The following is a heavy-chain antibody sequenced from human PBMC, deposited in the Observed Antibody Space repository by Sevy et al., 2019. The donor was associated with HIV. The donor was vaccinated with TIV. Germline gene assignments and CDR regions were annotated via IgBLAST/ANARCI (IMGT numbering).Heavy chain of an antibody. V-gene: IGHV3-23*01. J-gene: IGHJ4*02. Sequence: GGSLRLSCAASGFTFSKYSMSWVRQPPGKGLEWVSTLSFVCGEINYADSVKGRFTISRDNSKSSVYLQMNNLSPEDTAVYYCARESCTGPGDYWGQGTLVTVSS. CDR2: LSFVCGEI. CDR3: ARESCTGPGDY. D-gene: IGHD2-8*01. CDR1: GFTFSKYS.